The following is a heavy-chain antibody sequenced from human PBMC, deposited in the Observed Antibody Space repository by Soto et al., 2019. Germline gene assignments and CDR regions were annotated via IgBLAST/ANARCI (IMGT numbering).Heavy chain of an antibody. J-gene: IGHJ4*02. CDR2: INAGNGNT. D-gene: IGHD6-6*01. V-gene: IGHV1-3*01. CDR1: GYTFTSYY. CDR3: ARDSPLEYSSSSVGYFDY. Sequence: ASVKVSCKASGYTFTSYYMHWVRQAPGQRLEWMGWINAGNGNTKYSQKFQGRVTITRDTSASTAYMELSSLRSEDTAVYYCARDSPLEYSSSSVGYFDYWGQGTLVTVSS.